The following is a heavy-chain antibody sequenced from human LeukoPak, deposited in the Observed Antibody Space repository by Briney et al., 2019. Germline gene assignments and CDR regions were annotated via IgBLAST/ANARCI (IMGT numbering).Heavy chain of an antibody. Sequence: SESLSLTCTVSGGSISSSSYYWGWIRQPPGKGQEWIGSIYYSGSTYYNPSLKSRVTISVDTSKNQFSLKLSSVTAADTAVYYCARHIDYYDSSGYYFWGQGTLVTVSS. J-gene: IGHJ4*02. CDR2: IYYSGST. V-gene: IGHV4-39*01. CDR3: ARHIDYYDSSGYYF. CDR1: GGSISSSSYY. D-gene: IGHD3-22*01.